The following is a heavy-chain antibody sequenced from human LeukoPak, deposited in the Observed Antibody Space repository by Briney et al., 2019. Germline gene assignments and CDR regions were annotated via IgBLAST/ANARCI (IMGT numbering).Heavy chain of an antibody. J-gene: IGHJ4*02. CDR3: ARCDYFDY. CDR2: ISYDGSNK. CDR1: GFTFSSYA. Sequence: GGSLRLSCAASGFTFSSYAMHWVRQAPGKRLEWVAVISYDGSNKYYADSVKGRFTISRDNSKNTLYLQMNSLRAEDTAVYYCARCDYFDYWGQGTLVTVSS. V-gene: IGHV3-30-3*01.